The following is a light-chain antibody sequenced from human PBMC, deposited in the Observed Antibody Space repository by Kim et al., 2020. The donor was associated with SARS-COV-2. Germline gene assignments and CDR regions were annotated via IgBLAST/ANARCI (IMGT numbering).Light chain of an antibody. V-gene: IGKV1-12*01. CDR3: KQSNSFPVH. CDR2: AAY. CDR1: QGISRL. Sequence: SASVGDSVTLTWRASQGISRLLAWYQQTPGRASKVQIYAAYNLQSGVPSRFSGSGCGTDFTLTLSRLQPEDFATYYCKQSNSFPVHFAQGTTLEIK. J-gene: IGKJ2*01.